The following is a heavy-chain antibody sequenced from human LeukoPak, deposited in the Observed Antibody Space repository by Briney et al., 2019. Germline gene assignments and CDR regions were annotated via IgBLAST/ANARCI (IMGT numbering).Heavy chain of an antibody. D-gene: IGHD3-10*01. CDR3: ARGPLWFGELCLDY. CDR1: GYTFTSYG. V-gene: IGHV1-18*01. Sequence: ASVKVSCKASGYTFTSYGISWVRQAPGQGLEWMGWISAYNGNTNYAQKLRGRVTMTTDTSTSTAYMELSRLRSDDTAVYCCARGPLWFGELCLDYWGQGTLVTVSS. CDR2: ISAYNGNT. J-gene: IGHJ4*02.